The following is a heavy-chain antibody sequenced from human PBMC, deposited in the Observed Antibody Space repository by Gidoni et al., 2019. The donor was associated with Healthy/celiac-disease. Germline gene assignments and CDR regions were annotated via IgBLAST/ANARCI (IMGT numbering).Heavy chain of an antibody. J-gene: IGHJ3*02. CDR3: ATAKGDYGGNSYAFDI. Sequence: QGQMVAFGGGEFQPGRSLRISWAASGFIFSHYGMHWVRQAPGKGLEGVAVIWYDKINKYDADSVKGRFTISRDNSKNTLYLQMNSLRAEDTAVYYCATAKGDYGGNSYAFDIWGQGTMVTVSS. D-gene: IGHD4-17*01. V-gene: IGHV3-33*01. CDR2: IWYDKINK. CDR1: GFIFSHYG.